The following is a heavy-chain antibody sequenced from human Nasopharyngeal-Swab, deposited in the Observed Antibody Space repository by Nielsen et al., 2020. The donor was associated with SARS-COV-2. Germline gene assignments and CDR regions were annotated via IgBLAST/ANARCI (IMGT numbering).Heavy chain of an antibody. CDR2: VSGRDST. D-gene: IGHD1-26*01. CDR3: VKDRNSAYYYYYMDV. V-gene: IGHV3-23*01. Sequence: WIRQPPGKGLEWVSSVSGRDSTYYADSVKGRFTISRDISKNILYLQMNSLRAEDTAVYYCVKDRNSAYYYYYMDVWGKGTTVTVSS. J-gene: IGHJ6*03.